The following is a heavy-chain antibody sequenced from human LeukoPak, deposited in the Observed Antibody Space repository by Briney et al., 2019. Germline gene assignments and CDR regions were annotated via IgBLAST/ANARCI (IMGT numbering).Heavy chain of an antibody. CDR2: IIPIFGTA. CDR1: GGTFSSYA. D-gene: IGHD3-10*01. J-gene: IGHJ3*02. V-gene: IGHV1-69*13. CDR3: ARALTSGGAFDI. Sequence: ASVKVSCKASGGTFSSYAISWVRQAPGQGLEWMGGIIPIFGTANYAQKFQGRVTITADESTSTAYMELSSLRSEDTAVYYCARALTSGGAFDIWGQGTMVTVSS.